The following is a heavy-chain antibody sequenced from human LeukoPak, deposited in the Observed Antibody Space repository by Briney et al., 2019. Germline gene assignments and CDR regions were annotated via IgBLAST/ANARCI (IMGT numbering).Heavy chain of an antibody. J-gene: IGHJ1*01. Sequence: ASVKVSCKASGYTFTSYYMHWVRQAPGQGLEWMGIINPSGGSTSYAQKFQGRVTMTRDTSKNQFSLKLSSVTAADTAVYYCARGRYCSGGSCQYFQHWGQGTLVTVSS. CDR2: INPSGGST. V-gene: IGHV1-46*01. D-gene: IGHD2-15*01. CDR3: ARGRYCSGGSCQYFQH. CDR1: GYTFTSYY.